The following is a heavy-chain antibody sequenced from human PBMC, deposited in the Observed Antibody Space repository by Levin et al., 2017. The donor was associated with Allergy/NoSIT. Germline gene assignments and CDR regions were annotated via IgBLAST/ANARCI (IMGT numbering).Heavy chain of an antibody. V-gene: IGHV3-30-3*01. J-gene: IGHJ4*02. Sequence: AGGSLRLSCAASGFTFSSYAMHWVRQAPGKGLEWVAVISYDGSNKYYADSVKGRFTISRDNSKNTLYLQMNSLRAEDTAVNYCARGGRYFDWSFFDYWGQGTLVTVSS. CDR2: ISYDGSNK. D-gene: IGHD3-9*01. CDR1: GFTFSSYA. CDR3: ARGGRYFDWSFFDY.